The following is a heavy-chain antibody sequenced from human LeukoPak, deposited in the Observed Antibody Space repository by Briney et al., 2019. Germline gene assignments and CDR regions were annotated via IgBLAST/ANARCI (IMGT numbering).Heavy chain of an antibody. CDR2: IYYSGST. CDR3: ARDNGYSSGWYGSAFDI. V-gene: IGHV4-59*01. D-gene: IGHD6-19*01. J-gene: IGHJ3*02. CDR1: GGSISSYY. Sequence: NASETLSLTCTVSGGSISSYYWSWIRQPPGKGLEWIGYIYYSGSTNYNPSLKSRVTISVDTSKNQFSLKLSSVTAADTAVYYCARDNGYSSGWYGSAFDIWGQGTMVTVSS.